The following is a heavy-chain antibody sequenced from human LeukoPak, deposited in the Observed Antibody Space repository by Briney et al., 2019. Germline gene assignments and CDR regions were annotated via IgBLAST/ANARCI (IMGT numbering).Heavy chain of an antibody. CDR2: IYTSGST. J-gene: IGHJ4*02. CDR1: GGSISSGSYY. CDR3: ARAGGYGLIDY. D-gene: IGHD5-18*01. V-gene: IGHV4-61*02. Sequence: SETLSLTCTVSGGSISSGSYYWSWIRQPAGKGLEWIGRIYTSGSTNYNPSLKSRVTISVDTSKNQFSLKVGSMTAADTAVYYRARAGGYGLIDYWGQGTMVTVSS.